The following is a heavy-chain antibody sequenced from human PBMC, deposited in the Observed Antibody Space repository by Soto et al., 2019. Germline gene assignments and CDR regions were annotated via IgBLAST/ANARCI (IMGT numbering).Heavy chain of an antibody. Sequence: SETLSLTCTVSGGSISSSTYYWGWIRQPPGKGLEWIGNIYYSGSTYYNPSLKSRVTMSVDTSKNQFSPKLSSVTAADTAVYYCARLRFLDFLDPWGQGTLVTVSS. CDR3: ARLRFLDFLDP. J-gene: IGHJ5*02. V-gene: IGHV4-39*01. D-gene: IGHD3-3*01. CDR1: GGSISSSTYY. CDR2: IYYSGST.